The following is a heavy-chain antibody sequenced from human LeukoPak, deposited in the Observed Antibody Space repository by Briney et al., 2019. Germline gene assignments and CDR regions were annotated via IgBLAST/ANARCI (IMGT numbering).Heavy chain of an antibody. V-gene: IGHV4-59*12. CDR3: ARDNHDYSNYPYYYYYMDV. CDR1: GGSISSYY. Sequence: SETLSLTCTVSGGSISSYYWSWIRQPPGKGLEWIGYIYYSGNTNYNPSLKSRVTISVDSSKNQFSLKLSSVTAADTAVYYCARDNHDYSNYPYYYYYMDVWGKGTTVTVSS. CDR2: IYYSGNT. D-gene: IGHD4-11*01. J-gene: IGHJ6*03.